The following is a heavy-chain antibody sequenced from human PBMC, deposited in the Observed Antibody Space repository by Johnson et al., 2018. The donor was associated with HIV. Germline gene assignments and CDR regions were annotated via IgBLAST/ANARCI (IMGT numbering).Heavy chain of an antibody. CDR2: ISYDGSNK. D-gene: IGHD6-13*01. V-gene: IGHV3-30-3*01. J-gene: IGHJ3*02. Sequence: HVQLVESGGGLVQPGGSLRLSCAASGFTVSSNYMSWVRQAPGKGLEWVAVISYDGSNKYYADSVKGRFTISRDNSKNTLYLQMNSLRAEDTAVYYCARARDRSSSRDAFDIWGQGTMLTVSS. CDR1: GFTVSSNY. CDR3: ARARDRSSSRDAFDI.